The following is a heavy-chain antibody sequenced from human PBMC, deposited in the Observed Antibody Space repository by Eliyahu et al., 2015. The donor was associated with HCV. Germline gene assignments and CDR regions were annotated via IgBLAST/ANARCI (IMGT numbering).Heavy chain of an antibody. V-gene: IGHV3-49*04. CDR1: GXIFGDFA. D-gene: IGHD1-26*01. Sequence: EVQVVESGGGLVQPGRXLRLSCTXSGXIFGDFAMNWVRQXPGKGLEWVSFIRSKTDGGTTEYAASVKGRFTISRDDSKSIAHLQMNSLRTEDTAVYYCSGGYSGNYARGEEEYWGQGILVTVSS. CDR2: IRSKTDGGTT. CDR3: SGGYSGNYARGEEEY. J-gene: IGHJ4*02.